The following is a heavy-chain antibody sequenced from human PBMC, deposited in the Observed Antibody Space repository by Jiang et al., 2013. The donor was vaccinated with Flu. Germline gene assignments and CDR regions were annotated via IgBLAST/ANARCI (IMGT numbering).Heavy chain of an antibody. CDR1: GYTFTGYY. CDR2: INPNSGGT. V-gene: IGHV1-2*02. J-gene: IGHJ4*02. CDR3: ARGGRGYSYGYYVY. Sequence: SGYTFTGYYMHWVRQAPGQGLEWMGWINPNSGGTNYAQKFQGRVTMTRDTSISTAYMELSRLRSDDTAVYYCARGGRGYSYGYYVYWGQGTLVTVSS. D-gene: IGHD5-18*01.